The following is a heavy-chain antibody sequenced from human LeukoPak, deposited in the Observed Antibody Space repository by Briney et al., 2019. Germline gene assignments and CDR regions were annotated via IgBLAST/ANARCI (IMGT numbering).Heavy chain of an antibody. V-gene: IGHV3-48*02. D-gene: IGHD6-6*01. CDR2: ISSRSSTM. CDR3: ARDTRGSARPDAFDI. CDR1: GFTFNIYA. Sequence: GGSLRLSCAASGFTFNIYAMNWVRQAPGKGVEWVSYISSRSSTMFYADSVKGRFTISRDNAKDSLYVQMNSLRDEDTAVYYCARDTRGSARPDAFDIWGQGTMVTLSS. J-gene: IGHJ3*02.